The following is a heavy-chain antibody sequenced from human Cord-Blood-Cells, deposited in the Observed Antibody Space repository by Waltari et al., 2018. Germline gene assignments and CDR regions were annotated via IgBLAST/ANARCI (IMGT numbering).Heavy chain of an antibody. V-gene: IGHV4-39*01. CDR3: ARRYQLLDAFDI. D-gene: IGHD2-2*01. CDR2: IYYSGST. CDR1: GGSISSSSYY. Sequence: QLQLQESGPGLVKPSETLSLTCTVSGGSISSSSYYWGWIRQPPWKGLEWIGSIYYSGSTYYNPSLKSRVTISVDTSKNQFSLKLSSVTAADTAVYYCARRYQLLDAFDIWGQGTMVTVSS. J-gene: IGHJ3*02.